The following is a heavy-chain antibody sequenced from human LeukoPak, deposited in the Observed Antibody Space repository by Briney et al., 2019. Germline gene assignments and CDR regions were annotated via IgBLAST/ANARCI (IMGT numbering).Heavy chain of an antibody. CDR1: GDTFTGYY. Sequence: ASVKVSCKASGDTFTGYYMHWVRQAPGQGLEWMGWMNPNSGNTGYAQKFQGRVTMTRNTSISTAYMELSSLRSEDTAVYYCARGGYGDYYYYGMDVWGQGTTVTVSS. V-gene: IGHV1-8*02. CDR2: MNPNSGNT. D-gene: IGHD4-17*01. J-gene: IGHJ6*02. CDR3: ARGGYGDYYYYGMDV.